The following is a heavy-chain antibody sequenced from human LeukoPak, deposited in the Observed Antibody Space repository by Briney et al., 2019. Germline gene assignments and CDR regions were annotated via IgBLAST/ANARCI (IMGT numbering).Heavy chain of an antibody. J-gene: IGHJ5*02. CDR3: ARGDGSGSYNWFDP. Sequence: SQALSLTCAVSGGSISSGGYSWSWIRQPPGKGLEWIGYIYHSGSTYYNPSLKSRVTISVDRSKNQFSLKLSSVTAADTVVYYCARGDGSGSYNWFDPWGQGTLVTVSS. V-gene: IGHV4-30-2*01. CDR1: GGSISSGGYS. D-gene: IGHD3-10*01. CDR2: IYHSGST.